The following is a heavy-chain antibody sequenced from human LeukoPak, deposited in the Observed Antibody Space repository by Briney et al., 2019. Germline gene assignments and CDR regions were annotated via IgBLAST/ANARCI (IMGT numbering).Heavy chain of an antibody. J-gene: IGHJ4*02. CDR3: ARRSIAARRGMGFDY. D-gene: IGHD6-6*01. Sequence: GESLKISCKGSGYSFTSYWIGWVRQMPGKDLEWMGIIYPGDSDTRYSPSFQGQVTISADKSISTAYLQWSSLKASDTAMYYCARRSIAARRGMGFDYWGQGTLVTVSS. CDR1: GYSFTSYW. CDR2: IYPGDSDT. V-gene: IGHV5-51*01.